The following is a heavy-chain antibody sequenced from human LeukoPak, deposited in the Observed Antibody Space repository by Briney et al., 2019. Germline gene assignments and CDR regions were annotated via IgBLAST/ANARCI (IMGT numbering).Heavy chain of an antibody. J-gene: IGHJ5*02. D-gene: IGHD2-15*01. CDR1: GGSFSGYY. CDR2: IYYSGST. Sequence: ASETLSLTCAVYGGSFSGYYWSWIRQPPGKGLEWIGSIYYSGSTYYNPSLRSRVTISVDTSKNQFSLKLSSVAAADTAVYYCARGSGYCSGGSCYGGLWFDPWGQGTLVTVSS. CDR3: ARGSGYCSGGSCYGGLWFDP. V-gene: IGHV4-34*01.